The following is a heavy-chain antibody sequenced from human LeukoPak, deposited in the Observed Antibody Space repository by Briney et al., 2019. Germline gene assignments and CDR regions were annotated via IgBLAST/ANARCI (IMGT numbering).Heavy chain of an antibody. V-gene: IGHV3-23*01. CDR2: ISSSGGAT. Sequence: GGSLRLSCAASGFTFSSYSMSWARQAPGKGLEWVSVISSSGGATYYADSVKGRSTISRDNSKNTLYLQMNSLRVEDTAIYYCARAAMVRGVDYFDYWGQGTLVTVSS. J-gene: IGHJ4*02. D-gene: IGHD3-10*01. CDR3: ARAAMVRGVDYFDY. CDR1: GFTFSSYS.